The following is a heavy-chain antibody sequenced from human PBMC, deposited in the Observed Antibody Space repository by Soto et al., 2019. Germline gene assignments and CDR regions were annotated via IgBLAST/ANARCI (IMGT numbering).Heavy chain of an antibody. J-gene: IGHJ6*02. CDR1: GFTFSSYW. CDR3: ARERRTLYGMDV. V-gene: IGHV3-7*01. Sequence: GGSLRLSCAVSGFTFSSYWMSWVRQAPGKGLEWVANIKQEGSEKYYVDSVKGRFTISRDNSKNTLYLQMNSLRAEDTAIYYCARERRTLYGMDVWGQGTTVTVS. CDR2: IKQEGSEK.